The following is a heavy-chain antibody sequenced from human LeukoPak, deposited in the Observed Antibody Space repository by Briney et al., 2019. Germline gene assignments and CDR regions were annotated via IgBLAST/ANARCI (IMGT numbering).Heavy chain of an antibody. Sequence: PGGSLTLSCATSGFIFNDRGFNWVRQAPGKGLELVSFISHDGNAIFYADSVKGRFSISRDNAKKSVYLQLSSLRVEDTAVYFCARDNGYCGSGGCYPSLDHWGQGIPVFVSS. D-gene: IGHD2-15*01. CDR1: GFIFNDRG. V-gene: IGHV3-48*04. CDR2: ISHDGNAI. CDR3: ARDNGYCGSGGCYPSLDH. J-gene: IGHJ4*02.